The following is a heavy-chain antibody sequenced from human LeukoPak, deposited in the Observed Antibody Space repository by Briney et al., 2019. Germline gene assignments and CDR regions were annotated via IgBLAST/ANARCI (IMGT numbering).Heavy chain of an antibody. V-gene: IGHV3-9*01. CDR2: ISWNSGSI. Sequence: GGSLRLSCAASGFTFDDYAMHWVRQAPGKGLEWVSGISWNSGSIGYADSVKGRFTISRDNSKNTLYLQMNSLRAEDTAVYYCAKDWGIQLSPFFDLWGRGTLVTVSS. CDR3: AKDWGIQLSPFFDL. CDR1: GFTFDDYA. D-gene: IGHD5-18*01. J-gene: IGHJ2*01.